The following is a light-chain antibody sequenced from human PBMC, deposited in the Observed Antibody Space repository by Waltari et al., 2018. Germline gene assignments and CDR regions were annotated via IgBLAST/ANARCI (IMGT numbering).Light chain of an antibody. V-gene: IGLV1-51*01. Sequence: QSVLTQPPSLSAAPGQKVTISCSGTSSNIGSNYVSLYQHVPGTAPKLLIYDSSKRPAESPGRFSGSKSGTSATLGITGLQIEDEADYHCATWDNSLSIGVFGGGTKLTVL. CDR3: ATWDNSLSIGV. CDR1: SSNIGSNY. CDR2: DSS. J-gene: IGLJ3*02.